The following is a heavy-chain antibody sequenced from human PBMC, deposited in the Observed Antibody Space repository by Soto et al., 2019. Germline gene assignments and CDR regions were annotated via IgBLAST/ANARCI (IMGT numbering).Heavy chain of an antibody. CDR2: IDPSDSYT. D-gene: IGHD3-10*01. CDR3: ARAMVRGVGGDYYYYGMDV. Sequence: GESLKISCKGSGYSFTSYWISWVRQMPGKGLEWMGRIDPSDSYTNYSPSFQGHVTISADKSISTAYLQWSSLKASDTAMYYCARAMVRGVGGDYYYYGMDVWGPGTTVTVSS. CDR1: GYSFTSYW. V-gene: IGHV5-10-1*01. J-gene: IGHJ6*02.